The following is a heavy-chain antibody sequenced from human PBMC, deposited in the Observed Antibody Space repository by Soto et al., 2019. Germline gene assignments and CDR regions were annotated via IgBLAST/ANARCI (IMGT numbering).Heavy chain of an antibody. V-gene: IGHV4-4*02. CDR1: GGSISSSNW. Sequence: TSETLSLTCAVSGGSISSSNWWSWVRQPPGKGLEWIGEIYHSGSTNYNPSLKSRVTISVDKSKNQFSLKLSSVTAADTAVYYCARATLGGLRFLECREHGMDVWGQGTKVTVSS. J-gene: IGHJ6*02. CDR3: ARATLGGLRFLECREHGMDV. CDR2: IYHSGST. D-gene: IGHD3-3*01.